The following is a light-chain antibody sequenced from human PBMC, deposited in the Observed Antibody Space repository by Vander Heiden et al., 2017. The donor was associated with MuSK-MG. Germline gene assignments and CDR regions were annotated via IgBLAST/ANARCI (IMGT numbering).Light chain of an antibody. CDR1: SSDVGGYYY. J-gene: IGLJ1*01. Sequence: QSALTQPRSVSGSPGPSVTISCTGTSSDVGGYYYVSWYQHHPGKAPQLMIYDVGKRPSGVPDRFSGSKSGNTASLAISGLQAEDEADYYCCSYAGSYTYVFGTGTKVTVL. CDR2: DVG. V-gene: IGLV2-11*01. CDR3: CSYAGSYTYV.